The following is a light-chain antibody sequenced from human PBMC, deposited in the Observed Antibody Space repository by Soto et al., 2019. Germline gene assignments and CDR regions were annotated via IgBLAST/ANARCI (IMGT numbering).Light chain of an antibody. CDR2: SNH. Sequence: QSVLTQPPSASGTPGQTVTISCSGSSSNIGSNTAYWYQQIPGTAPKLIIYSNHQRPSGVPDRFSGSKSGTSASLTISGLQSEDEADYHCAAWDDSRNWVFGGGTKLTVL. J-gene: IGLJ3*02. CDR3: AAWDDSRNWV. V-gene: IGLV1-44*01. CDR1: SSNIGSNT.